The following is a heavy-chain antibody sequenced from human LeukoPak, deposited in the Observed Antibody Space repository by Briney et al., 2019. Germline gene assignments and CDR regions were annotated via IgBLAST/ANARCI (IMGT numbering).Heavy chain of an antibody. D-gene: IGHD3-22*01. CDR1: GFTFRNFA. CDR3: AKFKGHYYYDSSGYCDN. Sequence: GGSLRLSCVASGFTFRNFAMSWVRQAPGKGLEWVSAISAADGDNTYYADSVKGRFTISRDNSENTLHLQMSSLRAEDTAVYYCAKFKGHYYYDSSGYCDNWGQGTLVTVSS. V-gene: IGHV3-23*01. CDR2: ISAADGDNT. J-gene: IGHJ4*02.